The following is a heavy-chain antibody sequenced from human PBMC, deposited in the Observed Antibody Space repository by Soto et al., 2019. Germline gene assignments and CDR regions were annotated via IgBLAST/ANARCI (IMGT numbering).Heavy chain of an antibody. CDR2: IYPSGST. CDR1: GGSVSGYY. Sequence: PSETLSLTCAVSGGSVSGYYWSWIRQPPGKGLEWIGEIYPSGSTNYNLSLKSRVTISVDTSKNQFSLKLASVTAADTAVYYCAIPSSSWSFYYNGLDVWGQGTTVTVSS. CDR3: AIPSSSWSFYYNGLDV. J-gene: IGHJ6*02. D-gene: IGHD6-13*01. V-gene: IGHV4-34*01.